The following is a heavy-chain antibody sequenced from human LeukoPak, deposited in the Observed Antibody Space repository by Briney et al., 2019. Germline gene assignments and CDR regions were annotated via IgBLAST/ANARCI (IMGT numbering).Heavy chain of an antibody. D-gene: IGHD4-17*01. CDR1: GFTFSSYG. Sequence: PGGSLRLSCAASGFTFSSYGMHWVRQAPGKGLEWVSGISWNSGSIGYADSVKGRFTISRDNAKNSQYLQMNSLRVEDTALYYCARAQTYGDSRLLLDYWGQGTLVTVSS. CDR2: ISWNSGSI. V-gene: IGHV3-9*01. J-gene: IGHJ4*02. CDR3: ARAQTYGDSRLLLDY.